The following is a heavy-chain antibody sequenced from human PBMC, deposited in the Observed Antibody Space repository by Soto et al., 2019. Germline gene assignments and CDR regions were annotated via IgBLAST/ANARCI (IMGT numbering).Heavy chain of an antibody. V-gene: IGHV4-59*01. CDR2: IYYSGST. Sequence: SETRSLTCTVSGGSISSYYWSWIRQPPGKGLEWIGYIYYSGSTNYNPSLKSRVTISVDTSKNQFSLKLSSVTAADTAVYYCARDRNYDFWSCYYRPSSGFDPWGQGTLVTVSS. CDR1: GGSISSYY. CDR3: ARDRNYDFWSCYYRPSSGFDP. D-gene: IGHD3-3*01. J-gene: IGHJ5*02.